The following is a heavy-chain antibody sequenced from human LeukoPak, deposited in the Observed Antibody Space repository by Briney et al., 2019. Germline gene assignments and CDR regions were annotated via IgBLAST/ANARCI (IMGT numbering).Heavy chain of an antibody. J-gene: IGHJ3*02. Sequence: GESLKISCKGSEYRFTSYWIGWVRQMPGKGLECMGLIYPGDSDIRYSPSFQGQVTISADKSVSTSFLQWSSLKASDTAMYYCATGYSGGRGAFDIWGQGTMVTVSS. CDR2: IYPGDSDI. CDR1: EYRFTSYW. D-gene: IGHD6-19*01. V-gene: IGHV5-51*01. CDR3: ATGYSGGRGAFDI.